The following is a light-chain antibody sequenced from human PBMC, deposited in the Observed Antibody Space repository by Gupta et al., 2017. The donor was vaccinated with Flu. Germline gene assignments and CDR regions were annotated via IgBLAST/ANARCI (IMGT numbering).Light chain of an antibody. Sequence: QSVLTQPPSASGTPGQRVTISCSGSSSNIGSNTVNWYQQLPGTAPKLLIYYNNQRPSGVPDRFSGSKSGTSASLAIRGLQSEDEADYYCAAWDDSLNGVVFGGGTKLTVL. CDR3: AAWDDSLNGVV. V-gene: IGLV1-44*01. J-gene: IGLJ2*01. CDR1: SSNIGSNT. CDR2: YNN.